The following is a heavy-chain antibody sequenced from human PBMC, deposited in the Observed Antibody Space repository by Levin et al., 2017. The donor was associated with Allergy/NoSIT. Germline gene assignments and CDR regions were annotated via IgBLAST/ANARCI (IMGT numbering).Heavy chain of an antibody. CDR1: GFTFDDYA. J-gene: IGHJ5*01. CDR2: VSWDGGSR. CDR3: ARDGSTNYYNWFDP. D-gene: IGHD5-24*01. Sequence: GGSLRLSCAASGFTFDDYAMHWVRQAPGKGLEWVSVVSWDGGSRYYADSVKGRFTISRDNNKNSMYLEMNSLRVEDTAMYYCARDGSTNYYNWFDPWGQGTLVTVSS. V-gene: IGHV3-43D*04.